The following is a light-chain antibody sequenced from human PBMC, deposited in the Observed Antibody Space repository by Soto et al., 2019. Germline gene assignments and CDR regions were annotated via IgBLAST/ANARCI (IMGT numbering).Light chain of an antibody. V-gene: IGLV2-14*01. CDR3: FSYSTSRARI. Sequence: QSVLTQPASVSGSPGQSITISCTGTRSDVGGYNYVSWYKQRPGKAPKLVIYDVSHRPSGVSNRFFGSKSGNTASLIISGLQAEDEADYYCFSYSTSRARIFGGGTK. CDR2: DVS. J-gene: IGLJ2*01. CDR1: RSDVGGYNY.